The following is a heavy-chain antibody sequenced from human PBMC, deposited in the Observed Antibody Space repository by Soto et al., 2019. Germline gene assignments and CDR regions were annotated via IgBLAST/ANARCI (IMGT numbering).Heavy chain of an antibody. Sequence: LRLSCAASGFSFDDYAMHWVRQAPGRGLEWVSLISWDGHNTDYADSVKGRFTISRDNSKNSLYLQMISLRIEDTAFYYCAKGTSLHFDSWGQGTLATVSS. D-gene: IGHD2-2*01. CDR1: GFSFDDYA. J-gene: IGHJ4*02. CDR2: ISWDGHNT. CDR3: AKGTSLHFDS. V-gene: IGHV3-43*01.